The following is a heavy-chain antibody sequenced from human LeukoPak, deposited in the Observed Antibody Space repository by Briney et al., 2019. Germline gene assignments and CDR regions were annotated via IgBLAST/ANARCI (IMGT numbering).Heavy chain of an antibody. J-gene: IGHJ4*02. CDR1: GGSISSYY. V-gene: IGHV4-59*01. D-gene: IGHD2-8*01. Sequence: SETLSLTCTVSGGSISSYYWSWIRQPPGKGQERDGYIYYSGSTNYNPSLKSRVTISVETSKNQFSLKLSSVTAADTAVYYCARDIGLMVYAPYYFDYWGQGTLVTVSS. CDR3: ARDIGLMVYAPYYFDY. CDR2: IYYSGST.